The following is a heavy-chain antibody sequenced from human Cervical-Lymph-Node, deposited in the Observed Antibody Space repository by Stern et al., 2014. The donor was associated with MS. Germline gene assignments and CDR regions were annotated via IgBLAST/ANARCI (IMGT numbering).Heavy chain of an antibody. D-gene: IGHD4-11*01. Sequence: VQLVESGGGVVQPGRSLRLSCAASGFTFSNYGMHWVRQAPGKGLEWVAVITHDGSNKYYGDSVKGRFTISRDNSKNTLYLQMNSLRADDTAVYYCAKVGTSYSSGAIDPWGQGTLVTVSS. CDR1: GFTFSNYG. J-gene: IGHJ5*02. CDR2: ITHDGSNK. V-gene: IGHV3-30*18. CDR3: AKVGTSYSSGAIDP.